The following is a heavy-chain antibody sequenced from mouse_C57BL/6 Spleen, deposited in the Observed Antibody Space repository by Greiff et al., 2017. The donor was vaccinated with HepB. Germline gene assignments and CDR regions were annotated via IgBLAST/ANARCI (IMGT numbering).Heavy chain of an antibody. Sequence: VQLQQPGAELVRPGSSVKLSCKASGYTFTSYWMHWVKQRPIQGLEWIGNIDPSDSETHYNQKFKDRATLTVDKSSSTAYMQLSSLTSEDSAVYYCARSHYYGSSGDYWGQGTTLTVSS. CDR3: ARSHYYGSSGDY. D-gene: IGHD1-1*01. J-gene: IGHJ2*01. CDR1: GYTFTSYW. V-gene: IGHV1-52*01. CDR2: IDPSDSET.